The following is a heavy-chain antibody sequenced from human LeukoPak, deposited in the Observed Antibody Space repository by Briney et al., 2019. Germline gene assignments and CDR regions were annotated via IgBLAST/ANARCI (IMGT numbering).Heavy chain of an antibody. CDR3: AKVGIVVVPAARGAFDI. J-gene: IGHJ3*02. V-gene: IGHV3-30*02. CDR1: GFTLGSYG. D-gene: IGHD2-2*01. CDR2: IRYDGSNK. Sequence: GGSLRLSCAASGFTLGSYGMHWVRQAPGKGLEWVAFIRYDGSNKYYADSVKGRFTISRDNSKNTLYLQVNSLRAEDTAVYYCAKVGIVVVPAARGAFDIWGQGTMVTVSS.